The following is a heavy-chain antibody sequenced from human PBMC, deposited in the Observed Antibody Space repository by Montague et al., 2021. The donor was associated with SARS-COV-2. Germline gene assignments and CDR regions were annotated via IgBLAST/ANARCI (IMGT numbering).Heavy chain of an antibody. Sequence: SETLSLTCTVSGDFMTYFYWSWIRQTPEKGLEWIGYIFYRGTTKYNPSLESRVTITVDTSKDQFYLKLNSVTAADTAVYYCARGATRTFDYWGQGTRVTVSS. V-gene: IGHV4-59*01. J-gene: IGHJ4*02. CDR3: ARGATRTFDY. D-gene: IGHD1-1*01. CDR2: IFYRGTT. CDR1: GDFMTYFY.